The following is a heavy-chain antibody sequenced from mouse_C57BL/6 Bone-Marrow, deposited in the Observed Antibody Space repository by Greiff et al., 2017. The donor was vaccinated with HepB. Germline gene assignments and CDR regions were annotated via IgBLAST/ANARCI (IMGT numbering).Heavy chain of an antibody. J-gene: IGHJ3*01. V-gene: IGHV5-6*01. CDR3: ARQIRPFAY. Sequence: VQLKESGGDLVKPGGSLKLSCAASGFTFSSYGMSWVRQTPDKRLEWVATISSGGSYTYYPDSVKGRFTISRDNAKNTLYLQMSSLKSEDTAMYYCARQIRPFAYWGQGTLVTVSA. CDR2: ISSGGSYT. CDR1: GFTFSSYG.